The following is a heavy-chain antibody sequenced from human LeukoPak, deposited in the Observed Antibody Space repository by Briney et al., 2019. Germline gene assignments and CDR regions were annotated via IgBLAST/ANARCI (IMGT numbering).Heavy chain of an antibody. J-gene: IGHJ4*02. CDR1: GGSISSYY. Sequence: SETLSLTCTVSGGSISSYYWSWIRQPPGKGLKWIGYIYTSGSTNYNPSLKSRVTISVDTSKNQFSLKLSSVTAADTAVYYCAKLGATSLAFDYWGQGTLVTVSS. D-gene: IGHD1-26*01. CDR2: IYTSGST. V-gene: IGHV4-4*09. CDR3: AKLGATSLAFDY.